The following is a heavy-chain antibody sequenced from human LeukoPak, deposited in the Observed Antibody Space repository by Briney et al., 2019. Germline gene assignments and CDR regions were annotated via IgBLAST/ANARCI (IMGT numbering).Heavy chain of an antibody. J-gene: IGHJ4*02. Sequence: PSETLSLTCAVYGGSFNEYYWAWIRQSPGKGLEWIGEINHSGNTKYNPSLKSRVSISVDTSKNQFSLRLTSVTAADTAVYYCARRDSSGYYLGYWGQGTLVTVSS. CDR1: GGSFNEYY. CDR3: ARRDSSGYYLGY. CDR2: INHSGNT. D-gene: IGHD3-22*01. V-gene: IGHV4-34*01.